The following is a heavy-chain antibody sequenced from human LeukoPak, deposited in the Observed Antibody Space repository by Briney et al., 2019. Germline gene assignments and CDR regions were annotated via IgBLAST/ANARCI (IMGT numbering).Heavy chain of an antibody. D-gene: IGHD2-2*01. CDR2: IKQDGSEK. V-gene: IGHV3-7*04. CDR3: ARIQRPIVVVPAASFDY. J-gene: IGHJ4*02. CDR1: GFTFSSYW. Sequence: GGSLRLSCAASGFTFSSYWMSWVRQAPGKGLEWVANIKQDGSEKYYVDSVKGRFTISRDNAKNSLYLQMNSLRAEDTAVYYCARIQRPIVVVPAASFDYWGQGTLVTASS.